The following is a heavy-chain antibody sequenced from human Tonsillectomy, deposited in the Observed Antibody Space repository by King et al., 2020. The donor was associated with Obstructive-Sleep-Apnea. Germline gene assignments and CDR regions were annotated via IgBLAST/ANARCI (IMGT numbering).Heavy chain of an antibody. V-gene: IGHV4-31*03. CDR2: IYYSGST. CDR3: AREDSWYDILTGYPSHYYGMDV. D-gene: IGHD3-9*01. J-gene: IGHJ6*02. CDR1: GGSISSGGYY. Sequence: VQLKESGPGLVKPSQTLSLTCTVSGGSISSGGYYWSWIRQHPGKGLEWIGYIYYSGSTYYNPSLKSRVTISVDTSKNQFSLKLSSVTAADTAVYYCAREDSWYDILTGYPSHYYGMDVWGQGTTVTVSS.